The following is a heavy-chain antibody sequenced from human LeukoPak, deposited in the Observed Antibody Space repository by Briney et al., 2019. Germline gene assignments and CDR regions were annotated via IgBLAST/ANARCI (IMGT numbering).Heavy chain of an antibody. CDR2: ITSSSSYI. V-gene: IGHV3-21*06. D-gene: IGHD1-7*01. CDR1: GFTFSRYS. J-gene: IGHJ4*02. CDR3: ARERSITGTTGMAY. Sequence: GGSLRLSCAASGFTFSRYSMKWVRQAPGKGLEWVSSITSSSSYIYYADSVEGRFTISRDNAKNSLYLQMNSLRAEDTAVYYCARERSITGTTGMAYWGQGTLVTVSS.